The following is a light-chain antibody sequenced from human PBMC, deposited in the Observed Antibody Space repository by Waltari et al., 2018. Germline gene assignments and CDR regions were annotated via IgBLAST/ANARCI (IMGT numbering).Light chain of an antibody. CDR2: WAS. J-gene: IGKJ1*01. Sequence: EIVMAQSPDSLAVSLCERATINCGSSQSVLSTCTGKSYLAWYQQKPGQPPKLLIYWASTRESGVPDRISGSGSGTDYTLANSSLQAEDVAVYDCRQYYDTPWTFGQGTTVEIK. V-gene: IGKV4-1*01. CDR1: QSVLSTCTGKSY. CDR3: RQYYDTPWT.